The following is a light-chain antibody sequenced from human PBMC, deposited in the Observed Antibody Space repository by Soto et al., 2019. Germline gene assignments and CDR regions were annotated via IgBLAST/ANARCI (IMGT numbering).Light chain of an antibody. Sequence: DFQMTQSPSSLSASIGDRVTITCRASQSINSYLNWYQQKSGKAPRLLIYAASTLQSGVPSRFSGSGFGTDFTLTISSLQPEDFATYHCQQSYSTPRTFGQGTRVEIK. CDR2: AAS. CDR1: QSINSY. CDR3: QQSYSTPRT. V-gene: IGKV1-39*01. J-gene: IGKJ1*01.